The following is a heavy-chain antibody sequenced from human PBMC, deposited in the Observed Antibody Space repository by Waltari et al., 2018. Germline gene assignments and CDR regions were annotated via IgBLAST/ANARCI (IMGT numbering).Heavy chain of an antibody. CDR1: GGSIDRDF. J-gene: IGHJ4*02. V-gene: IGHV4-59*01. CDR2: IFNGGAT. D-gene: IGHD1-26*01. CDR3: TRSRSSGEQIHFDY. Sequence: QVQLQESGPGLVKPSETLSRTCTVSGGSIDRDFWTWVRQTPGKGLEWIGYIFNGGATNYDPSLMSRVSISLDMANRQFSLNLMSVTAADTAVYFCTRSRSSGEQIHFDYWGRGILVTVSS.